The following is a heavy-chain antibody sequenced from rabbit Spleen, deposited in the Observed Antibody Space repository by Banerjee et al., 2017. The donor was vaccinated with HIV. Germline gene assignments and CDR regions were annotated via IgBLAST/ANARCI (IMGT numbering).Heavy chain of an antibody. Sequence: QSLEESGGDLVKPGASLTLTCTASGVSFSSSSYMCWVRQAPGKGLEWIACIDTGSSGFTYFATWPKGRFPGSKTSSTTVTLQMTRLTAADTATYFCARDTSSSFSSYGMDLWGPGTLVTVS. J-gene: IGHJ6*01. CDR1: GVSFSSSSY. CDR3: ARDTSSSFSSYGMDL. CDR2: IDTGSSGFT. D-gene: IGHD1-1*01. V-gene: IGHV1S40*01.